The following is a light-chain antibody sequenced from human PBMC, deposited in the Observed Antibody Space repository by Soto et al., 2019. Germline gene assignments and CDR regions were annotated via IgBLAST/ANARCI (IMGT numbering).Light chain of an antibody. V-gene: IGKV1-39*01. CDR2: GAS. Sequence: DIQMTQSPSSLFASVGDRVTIACRARQTISTYLNRYQQKPGKAPKLLIFGASTLQSGVPSRFSGSGSGTEFILTISSLQREDFATYYCQQTYDTPPTFGQGTK. J-gene: IGKJ1*01. CDR3: QQTYDTPPT. CDR1: QTISTY.